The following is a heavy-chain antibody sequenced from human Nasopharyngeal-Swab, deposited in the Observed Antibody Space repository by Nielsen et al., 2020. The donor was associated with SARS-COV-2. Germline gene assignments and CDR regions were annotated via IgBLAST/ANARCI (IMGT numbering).Heavy chain of an antibody. D-gene: IGHD3-22*01. J-gene: IGHJ4*02. CDR2: ISYDGSNK. CDR3: ARDLSYYDSSGYPGDY. Sequence: WIRQPPGKGQEWVAVISYDGSNKYYADSVKGRFTISRDNSKNTLYLQMNSLRAEDTAVYYCARDLSYYDSSGYPGDYWGQGTLVTVSS. V-gene: IGHV3-30-3*01.